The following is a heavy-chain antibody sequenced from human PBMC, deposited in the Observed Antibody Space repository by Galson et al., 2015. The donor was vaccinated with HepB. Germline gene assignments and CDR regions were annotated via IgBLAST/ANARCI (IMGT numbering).Heavy chain of an antibody. CDR1: GFTFDDYA. D-gene: IGHD3-3*01. V-gene: IGHV3-9*01. CDR3: AKDTSVFGVAEGNYYYYYGMDV. J-gene: IGHJ6*02. Sequence: SLRLSCAASGFTFDDYAMHWVRQAPGKGLEWVSGISWNSGSIGYADSVKGRFTISRDNAKNSLYLQMNSLRAEDTALYYCAKDTSVFGVAEGNYYYYYGMDVWGQGTTVTVSS. CDR2: ISWNSGSI.